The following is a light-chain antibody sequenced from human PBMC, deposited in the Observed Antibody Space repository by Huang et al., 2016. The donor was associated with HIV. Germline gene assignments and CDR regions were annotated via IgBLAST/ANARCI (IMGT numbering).Light chain of an antibody. J-gene: IGKJ4*01. CDR3: QQRNKWPLT. CDR2: DAS. V-gene: IGKV3-11*01. Sequence: EVVLTQSPVTLSLSPGERATLSCRASQSISIYLAWYQQKPGQAPRLFIYDASNRATDIPAGFSGSGSGTDCTLTISSLAPEDVAVYYCQQRNKWPLTFGGGTKVALK. CDR1: QSISIY.